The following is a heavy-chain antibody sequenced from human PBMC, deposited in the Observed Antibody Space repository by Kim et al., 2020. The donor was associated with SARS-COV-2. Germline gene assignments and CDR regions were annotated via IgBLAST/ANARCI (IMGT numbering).Heavy chain of an antibody. CDR1: GGSISSYY. D-gene: IGHD6-6*01. CDR3: ARGEYSSSPFDY. J-gene: IGHJ4*02. V-gene: IGHV4-59*13. CDR2: IYYSGST. Sequence: SETLSLTCTVSGGSISSYYWSWIRQPPGKGLEWIGYIYYSGSTNYNPSLKSRVTISVATSKNQFSLKLSSVTAADTAVYYCARGEYSSSPFDYWGQGTLVTVSS.